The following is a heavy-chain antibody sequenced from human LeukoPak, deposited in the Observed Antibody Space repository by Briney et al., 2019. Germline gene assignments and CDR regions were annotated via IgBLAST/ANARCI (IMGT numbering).Heavy chain of an antibody. CDR1: GVSITGYY. CDR3: AREMYYYDSSGYGKQYYFDY. Sequence: SETLSLTCTVSGVSITGYYWAWIRRSAGKGLEWIGRIYSNGDINRNYNPSLKSRVTMSVDTSKNQFSLKLSSVTATDTAVYYCAREMYYYDSSGYGKQYYFDYWGQGTLVTVSS. J-gene: IGHJ4*02. D-gene: IGHD3-22*01. CDR2: IYSNGDI. V-gene: IGHV4-4*07.